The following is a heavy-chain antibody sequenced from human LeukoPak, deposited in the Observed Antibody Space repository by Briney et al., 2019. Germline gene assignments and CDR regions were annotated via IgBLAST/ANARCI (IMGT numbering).Heavy chain of an antibody. D-gene: IGHD1-7*01. V-gene: IGHV3-9*01. Sequence: QPGRSLRLSCAASGFTFDDYAMHWVRQAPGKGLEWVSGISWNSGSIGYADSVKGRFTISRDNAKNSLYLQMSSLRAEDTALYYCAKAAGTSFDYWGQGTLVTVSS. CDR2: ISWNSGSI. CDR1: GFTFDDYA. J-gene: IGHJ4*02. CDR3: AKAAGTSFDY.